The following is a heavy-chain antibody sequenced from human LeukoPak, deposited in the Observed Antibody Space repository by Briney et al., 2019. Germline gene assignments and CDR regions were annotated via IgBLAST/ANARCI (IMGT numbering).Heavy chain of an antibody. V-gene: IGHV3-23*01. Sequence: GGSLRLSCAASGFTFSSYAMSWVRQAPGKGLEWVSAISGSGGSTYYADSVKGRFTISRDNSKNTLYVQMNSLRAEDTAVYYCAKVLRGLRFLEWLFGAFDIWGQGTMVTVSS. J-gene: IGHJ3*02. CDR2: ISGSGGST. CDR1: GFTFSSYA. D-gene: IGHD3-3*01. CDR3: AKVLRGLRFLEWLFGAFDI.